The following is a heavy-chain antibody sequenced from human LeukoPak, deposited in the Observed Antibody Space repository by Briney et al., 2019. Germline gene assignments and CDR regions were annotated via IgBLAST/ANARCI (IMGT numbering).Heavy chain of an antibody. D-gene: IGHD2/OR15-2a*01. CDR3: ARLSYYFDY. CDR1: GFTFSSYE. Sequence: GGSLRLSCAASGFTFSSYEMNWVRQAPGKGLEWVSYISSSGSTIYYADSVKGRFTISRDNAKNSLYLQMNSLRAEDTAVYYCARLSYYFDYWGQGTLVTVSS. J-gene: IGHJ4*02. CDR2: ISSSGSTI. V-gene: IGHV3-48*03.